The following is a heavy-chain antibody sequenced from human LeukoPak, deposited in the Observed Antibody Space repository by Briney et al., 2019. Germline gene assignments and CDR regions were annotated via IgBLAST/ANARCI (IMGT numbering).Heavy chain of an antibody. CDR3: LGIDY. CDR1: GFTFSSYW. D-gene: IGHD3-10*01. Sequence: PGGSLRLSCAASGFTFSSYWMHWVRQVPGKGLVWVSRINSDGSSTSYADSVKGRFTISRDNAKNTLYLQMNSLYYCARAEGAYLGIDYWGQGTLVTVSS. CDR2: INSDGSST. J-gene: IGHJ4*02. V-gene: IGHV3-74*01.